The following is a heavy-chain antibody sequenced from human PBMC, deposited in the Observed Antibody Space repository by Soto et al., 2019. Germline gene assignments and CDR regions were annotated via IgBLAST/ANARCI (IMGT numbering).Heavy chain of an antibody. V-gene: IGHV4-30-4*01. Sequence: TSETLSLTCTVSGGSISSGDYYWSWIRPPPGKGLEWIGYIYYSGSTYYNPSLKSRVTISVDTSKNQFSLKLSSVAAADTAVYYCARDRVTGWFDPWGQGTLVTVSS. J-gene: IGHJ5*02. D-gene: IGHD4-4*01. CDR1: GGSISSGDYY. CDR2: IYYSGST. CDR3: ARDRVTGWFDP.